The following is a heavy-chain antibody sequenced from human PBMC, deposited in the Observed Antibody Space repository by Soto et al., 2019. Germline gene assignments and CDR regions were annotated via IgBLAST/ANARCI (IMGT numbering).Heavy chain of an antibody. D-gene: IGHD5-18*01. CDR3: ARIGRGYSYGPPGGMDV. Sequence: GASVKVSCKASGGTFSSYAISWVRQAPGQGLEWMGGIIPIFGTANYAQKFQGRVTITADKSTSTAYMELSSLRSEDTAVYYCARIGRGYSYGPPGGMDVWGQGTTVTVSS. V-gene: IGHV1-69*06. J-gene: IGHJ6*02. CDR2: IIPIFGTA. CDR1: GGTFSSYA.